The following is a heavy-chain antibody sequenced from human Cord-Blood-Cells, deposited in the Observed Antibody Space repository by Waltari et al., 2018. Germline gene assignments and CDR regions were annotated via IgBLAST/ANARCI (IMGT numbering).Heavy chain of an antibody. D-gene: IGHD2-15*01. CDR1: GGSFSGYY. CDR3: ARVVYCSGGSCYSGWFDP. V-gene: IGHV4-34*01. J-gene: IGHJ5*02. Sequence: QVQLQQWGAGLLKPSETLSLTCAVYGGSFSGYYWSWIRQPPGKGLEWIGEINHSGSTNYNPSLKSRVTISVDTSKNQFSLKLSSVTAADTAVYYCARVVYCSGGSCYSGWFDPWGQGTLVTVSS. CDR2: INHSGST.